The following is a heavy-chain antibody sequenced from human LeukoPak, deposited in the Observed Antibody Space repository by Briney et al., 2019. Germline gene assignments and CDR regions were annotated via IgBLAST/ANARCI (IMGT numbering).Heavy chain of an antibody. Sequence: ASVKVSCKASGYTFTSYYMHWVRQPPGQGLEWMGIINPNGGSTSYAQKFQGRITMTRDTSTSTVYMELSSLRSEDTAVYYCARDATYYYDSSGYLSWFDPWGQGTLVTVSS. CDR1: GYTFTSYY. V-gene: IGHV1-46*01. D-gene: IGHD3-22*01. CDR3: ARDATYYYDSSGYLSWFDP. CDR2: INPNGGST. J-gene: IGHJ5*02.